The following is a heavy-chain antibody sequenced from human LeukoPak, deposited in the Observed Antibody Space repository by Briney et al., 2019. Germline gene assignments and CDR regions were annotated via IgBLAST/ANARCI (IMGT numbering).Heavy chain of an antibody. Sequence: GGSLRLSCAASGFTFTSYGMNWVRQAPGKGLEWVAVISYDGSNKYYADSVKGRFTISRDNSKNTLYLQMNSLRAEDTAVYYCARVRSSGFTFDYWGQGTLVTVSS. D-gene: IGHD6-19*01. CDR2: ISYDGSNK. J-gene: IGHJ4*02. V-gene: IGHV3-30*03. CDR1: GFTFTSYG. CDR3: ARVRSSGFTFDY.